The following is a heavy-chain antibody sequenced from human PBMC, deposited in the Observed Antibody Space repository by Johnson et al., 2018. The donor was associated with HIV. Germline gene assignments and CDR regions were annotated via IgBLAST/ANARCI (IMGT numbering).Heavy chain of an antibody. CDR1: GFTVSTKD. CDR2: IYSGGTT. J-gene: IGHJ3*02. Sequence: EVQLVESGGGLIQPGGSLRLSCAASGFTVSTKDMSWVRQAPGKGMAWVSVIYSGGTTYYQDSVKGRFTISRDHSKNTLYLQMNSLRVEDTAVYDCARGNRGAFDIWGQGTMVTVSS. CDR3: ARGNRGAFDI. V-gene: IGHV3-53*01. D-gene: IGHD1-14*01.